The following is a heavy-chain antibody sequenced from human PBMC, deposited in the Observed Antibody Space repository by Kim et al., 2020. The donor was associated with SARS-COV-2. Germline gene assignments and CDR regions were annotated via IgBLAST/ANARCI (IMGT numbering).Heavy chain of an antibody. D-gene: IGHD3-9*01. V-gene: IGHV3-74*01. J-gene: IGHJ4*02. CDR1: GFIFSHYW. CDR3: AHFGFDWILSL. Sequence: GGSLRLSCEGSGFIFSHYWMHWVRQAPGKGLEWVSRISSDGSFTGYADSVKGRFTISRDNAKNTLYLQVNSLRAEDTAVYYCAHFGFDWILSLWGQGTLVPISS. CDR2: ISSDGSFT.